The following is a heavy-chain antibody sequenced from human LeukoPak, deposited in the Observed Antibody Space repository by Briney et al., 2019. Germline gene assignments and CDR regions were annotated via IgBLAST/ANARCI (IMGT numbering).Heavy chain of an antibody. J-gene: IGHJ3*02. CDR2: ISSSSSYI. CDR1: GFTFSSYS. V-gene: IGHV3-21*01. CDR3: AREVEMATIWAFDI. D-gene: IGHD5-24*01. Sequence: GGSLRLSCAASGFTFSSYSMNWVRQAPGKGLEWVSSISSSSSYIYYADSVKGRFTISRDNAKNSLYLQMNSLRAEDTAVYYCAREVEMATIWAFDIWGQGTMVTVSS.